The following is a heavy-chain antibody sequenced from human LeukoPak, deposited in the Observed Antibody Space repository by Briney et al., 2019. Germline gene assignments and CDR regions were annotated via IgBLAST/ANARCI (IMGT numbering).Heavy chain of an antibody. Sequence: NPSETLSLTCTVSGGSISSSSYYWGWIRQPPGKGLEWIGSIYYSGSTYYNPSLKGRVTISVDTSKNQFSLKLSSVTAADTAVYYCARTEYNWNQPIDYWGQGTLVTVSS. CDR3: ARTEYNWNQPIDY. CDR2: IYYSGST. V-gene: IGHV4-39*07. J-gene: IGHJ4*02. CDR1: GGSISSSSYY. D-gene: IGHD1-20*01.